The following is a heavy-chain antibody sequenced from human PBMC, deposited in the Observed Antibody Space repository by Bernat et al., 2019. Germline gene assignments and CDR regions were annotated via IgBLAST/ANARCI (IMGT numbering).Heavy chain of an antibody. CDR2: IWSGGSNK. J-gene: IGHJ3*02. CDR1: GFSFSGYG. CDR3: ARDFLGTRMLPGASDI. V-gene: IGHV3-33*01. D-gene: IGHD1-1*01. Sequence: QVQLVESGGGVVQPGRSLTLSCAASGFSFSGYGMHWVRQAPGKGLEWVAVIWSGGSNKYYADFVKGRFTISRDNSQNTLLLQMNSLRAEDTAVYFCARDFLGTRMLPGASDIWGQVTMVTVSS.